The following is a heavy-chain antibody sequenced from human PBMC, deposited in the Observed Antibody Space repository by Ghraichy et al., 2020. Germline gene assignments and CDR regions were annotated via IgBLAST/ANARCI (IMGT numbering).Heavy chain of an antibody. J-gene: IGHJ4*02. CDR3: ANWPSGRYQQANKFPYYFDY. D-gene: IGHD1-26*01. V-gene: IGHV3-23*01. CDR2: ISGSGGST. Sequence: GESLNISCAASGFTFSSYAMSWVRQAPGKGLEWVSAISGSGGSTYYADSVKGRFTISRDNSKNTLYLQMNSLRAEDTAVYYCANWPSGRYQQANKFPYYFDYWGQGTLVTVSS. CDR1: GFTFSSYA.